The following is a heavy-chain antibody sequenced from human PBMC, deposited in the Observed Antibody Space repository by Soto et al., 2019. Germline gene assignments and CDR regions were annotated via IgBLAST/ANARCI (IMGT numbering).Heavy chain of an antibody. J-gene: IGHJ4*02. CDR3: ARNVPVTALGY. V-gene: IGHV3-66*01. CDR1: GVTVGNNY. CDR2: TYSGGYT. Sequence: EVRLVESGGGLVQPGGSLRLSCAASGVTVGNNYMSWVRQAPGKGLEWVSVTYSGGYTRYADSVKGRFTMSRASTKNTVYLQMDSLRAEDTAVYFCARNVPVTALGYWGQGSLVTVSS. D-gene: IGHD4-17*01.